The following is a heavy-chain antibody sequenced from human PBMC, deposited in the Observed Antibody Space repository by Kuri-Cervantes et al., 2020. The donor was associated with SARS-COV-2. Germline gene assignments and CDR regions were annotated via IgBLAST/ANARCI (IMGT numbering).Heavy chain of an antibody. V-gene: IGHV4-34*01. CDR3: ARWGLGIVVVTTNWFDP. Sequence: SETLSLTCAVYGGSFSGYYWSWIRQPPGKGLEWIGEINHSGSTNYNPSLKSRVTISVDTPKNQFSLKLSSVTAADTAVYYCARWGLGIVVVTTNWFDPWGQGTLVTVSS. D-gene: IGHD2-21*02. J-gene: IGHJ5*02. CDR1: GGSFSGYY. CDR2: INHSGST.